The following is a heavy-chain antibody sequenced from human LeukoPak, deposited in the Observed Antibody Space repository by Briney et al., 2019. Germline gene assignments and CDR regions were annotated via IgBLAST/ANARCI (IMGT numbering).Heavy chain of an antibody. CDR2: INHSGST. Sequence: SETLSLTCAVYGGSFSGYYWSWIRQPPGKGLEWIGEINHSGSTNYNPSLKSRVTISVDTSKNQFSLKLSSVTAADTAVYYCARGGSYGYYYDSSGYRPARPPFDYWGQGTLVTVSS. CDR3: ARGGSYGYYYDSSGYRPARPPFDY. D-gene: IGHD3-22*01. CDR1: GGSFSGYY. J-gene: IGHJ4*02. V-gene: IGHV4-34*01.